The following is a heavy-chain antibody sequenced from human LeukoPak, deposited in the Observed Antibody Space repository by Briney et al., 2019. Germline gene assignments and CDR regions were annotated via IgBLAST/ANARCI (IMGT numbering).Heavy chain of an antibody. Sequence: GGSLRLSCAASGFTFSSYAMSWVRQAPGKGLEWVSAISGSGGSTYYADSVKGRFTISRDNSKNTLYLQMNSLRAEDTALYYCARELRDDFWSGYPDLNWFDPWGQGTLVTVSS. V-gene: IGHV3-23*01. CDR2: ISGSGGST. CDR3: ARELRDDFWSGYPDLNWFDP. J-gene: IGHJ5*02. CDR1: GFTFSSYA. D-gene: IGHD3-3*01.